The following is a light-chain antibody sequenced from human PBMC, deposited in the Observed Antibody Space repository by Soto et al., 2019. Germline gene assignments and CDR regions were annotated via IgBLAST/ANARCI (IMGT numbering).Light chain of an antibody. CDR2: AAS. CDR1: QGINSY. V-gene: IGKV1-9*01. Sequence: DIQFTQSPYFLSASVGDRVTITCRASQGINSYLAWYQQKPGKVPKLLIYAASTLQSGVPSRFSGSGSGTEFTLTISSLQPEDFATYYCQQINSYPITFGQGTRLEIK. J-gene: IGKJ5*01. CDR3: QQINSYPIT.